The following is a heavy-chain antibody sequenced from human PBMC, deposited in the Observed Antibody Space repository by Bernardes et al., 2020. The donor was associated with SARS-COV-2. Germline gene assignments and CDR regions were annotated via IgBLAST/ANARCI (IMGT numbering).Heavy chain of an antibody. CDR3: AREFCSGTSCYKYYYFYYMDV. CDR1: GFAFSGSA. CDR2: ISFDGSNT. V-gene: IGHV3-30-3*01. D-gene: IGHD2-2*02. J-gene: IGHJ6*03. Sequence: GSLRLSCAASGFAFSGSAMHWVRQAPGKGLEWVAVISFDGSNTYYADSVRGRFTISRDNSKKTLYLQMNSLRAEDTAVFYCAREFCSGTSCYKYYYFYYMDVWGQGTTVTVSS.